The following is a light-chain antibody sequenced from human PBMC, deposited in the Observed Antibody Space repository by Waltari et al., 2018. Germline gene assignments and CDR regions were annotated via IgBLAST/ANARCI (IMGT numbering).Light chain of an antibody. J-gene: IGKJ3*01. Sequence: DIQMTQSPSTLSASVGDRVTLTCRASQSISSWLAGYQQKPGKAPKHLIYQASSLETGVPSRFSGSGSGTEFTLTISSLQPDDFATYYCQQYNSYLFTFGPGTKVDIK. CDR1: QSISSW. V-gene: IGKV1-5*03. CDR3: QQYNSYLFT. CDR2: QAS.